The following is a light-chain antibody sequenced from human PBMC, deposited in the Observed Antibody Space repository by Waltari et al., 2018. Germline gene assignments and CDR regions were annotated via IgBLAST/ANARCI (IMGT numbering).Light chain of an antibody. CDR3: CSYAGSYTP. Sequence: QSALTQPRSVSGSPGQSVTISCTGTSSDVGGYNYVSWYQQPPGKAPKLMIYDVSKRPSGVPDRFSGSKSGNTASLTISGLQAEDEADYYCCSYAGSYTPFGGGTKLTVL. J-gene: IGLJ2*01. CDR1: SSDVGGYNY. CDR2: DVS. V-gene: IGLV2-11*01.